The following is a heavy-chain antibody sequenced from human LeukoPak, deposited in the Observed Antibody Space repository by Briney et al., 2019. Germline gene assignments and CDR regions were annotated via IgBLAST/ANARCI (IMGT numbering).Heavy chain of an antibody. J-gene: IGHJ4*02. Sequence: SVKVSCKASGGTFNSYAISWVRQAPGQGLEWMGGIIPIFGTANYAQKLQGRVTITADESTSTAYMELSSLRSEDTAVYYCARDLGSSGYYYLYWGQGTLVTVSS. CDR1: GGTFNSYA. D-gene: IGHD3-22*01. V-gene: IGHV1-69*13. CDR2: IIPIFGTA. CDR3: ARDLGSSGYYYLY.